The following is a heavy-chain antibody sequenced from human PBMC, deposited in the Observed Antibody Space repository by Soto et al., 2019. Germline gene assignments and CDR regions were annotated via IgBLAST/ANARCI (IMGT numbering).Heavy chain of an antibody. V-gene: IGHV4-31*03. D-gene: IGHD3-10*01. Sequence: SETLSLTCTVSGGSISSGGYYWSWICQHPGKGLEWIGYIYYSGSTYYNPSLKSRVTISVDTSKNQFSLKLSSVTAADTAVYYCARGDGDHDAFDIWGQGTMVTVSS. CDR2: IYYSGST. J-gene: IGHJ3*02. CDR1: GGSISSGGYY. CDR3: ARGDGDHDAFDI.